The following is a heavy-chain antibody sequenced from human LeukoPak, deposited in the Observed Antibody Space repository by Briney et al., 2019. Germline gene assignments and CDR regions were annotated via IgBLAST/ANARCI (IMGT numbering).Heavy chain of an antibody. CDR3: ARPRIAAAGRIPGWFDP. J-gene: IGHJ5*02. CDR2: IYSGGST. D-gene: IGHD6-13*01. CDR1: GFTVSSNY. Sequence: GGSLRLSCAASGFTVSSNYMSWVRQAPGKGLEWVSVIYSGGSTYYADSVKGRFTISRDNSKNTLYLQMSSLRAEDTAVYYCARPRIAAAGRIPGWFDPWGQGTLVTVSS. V-gene: IGHV3-53*01.